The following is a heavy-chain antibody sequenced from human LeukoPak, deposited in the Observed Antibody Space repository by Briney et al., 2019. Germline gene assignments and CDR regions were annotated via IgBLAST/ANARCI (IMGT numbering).Heavy chain of an antibody. D-gene: IGHD3-10*01. Sequence: ASVKVSYKASGYTFTVYYMHWVRQAPGQGLEWMGWINPNSGGTNYAQKFQGRVTMTRDTSISTAYMELSRLRSDDTAVYYCVPRGSSMVRGFDYWGQGTLVTVSS. J-gene: IGHJ4*02. V-gene: IGHV1-2*02. CDR3: VPRGSSMVRGFDY. CDR1: GYTFTVYY. CDR2: INPNSGGT.